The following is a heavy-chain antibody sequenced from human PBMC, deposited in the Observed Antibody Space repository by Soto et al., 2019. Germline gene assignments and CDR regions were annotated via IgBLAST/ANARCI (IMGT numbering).Heavy chain of an antibody. CDR3: ARGPSGDKVDY. CDR2: IYSGGSI. CDR1: GGSISNVNDC. D-gene: IGHD7-27*01. V-gene: IGHV4-30-4*01. J-gene: IGHJ4*02. Sequence: QVQLQESGPGLVKPSQTLSLTCIVSGGSISNVNDCWSWIRQRPDKGLEWIGHIYSGGSIYNNPSLPXRXTXSXXTPKNQFSLQLSSVSAADTAVYYCARGPSGDKVDYWGQGTLVTVSS.